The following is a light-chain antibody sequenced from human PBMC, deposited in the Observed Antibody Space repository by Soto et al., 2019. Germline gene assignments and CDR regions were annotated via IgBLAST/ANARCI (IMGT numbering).Light chain of an antibody. J-gene: IGLJ3*02. CDR2: LNSDGSH. V-gene: IGLV4-69*01. Sequence: QLVLTQSPSASASLGASVKLTCTLSSGHSSYDIAWHQQQPEKVPRYLMKLNSDGSHSKGDGIPDRFSGSSSGAERYLTIYSLQSEDEADYYCQTWGTGIPWVFGGGTKLTVL. CDR3: QTWGTGIPWV. CDR1: SGHSSYD.